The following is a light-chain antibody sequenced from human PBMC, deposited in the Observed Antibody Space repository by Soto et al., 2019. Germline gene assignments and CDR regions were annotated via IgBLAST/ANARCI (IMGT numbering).Light chain of an antibody. J-gene: IGKJ2*01. CDR3: QQFDNLPYT. CDR2: DAS. CDR1: QDISNY. V-gene: IGKV1-33*01. Sequence: DIQMTQSPSSLSASVGDRVTITCQASQDISNYLNWYQQKSGKAPKLLIYDASNLETGVPSRFSGSGSGTDFTFTISSLQPEDIATYYSQQFDNLPYTFGQGTKLEIK.